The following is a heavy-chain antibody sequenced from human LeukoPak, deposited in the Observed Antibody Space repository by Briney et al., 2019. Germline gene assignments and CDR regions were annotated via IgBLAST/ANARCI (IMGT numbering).Heavy chain of an antibody. J-gene: IGHJ6*03. Sequence: GGSLRLSCAASGFTFSISAMSWVRQTPGKGLEWISSITTSSTYTFYADSVKGRFTISRDNARNSLYLQMNSLRVEDTAVYYCARDPYSGTYGNTYYYYMDVWGKGTTVTISS. CDR3: ARDPYSGTYGNTYYYYMDV. CDR1: GFTFSISA. V-gene: IGHV3-21*01. CDR2: ITTSSTYT. D-gene: IGHD1-26*01.